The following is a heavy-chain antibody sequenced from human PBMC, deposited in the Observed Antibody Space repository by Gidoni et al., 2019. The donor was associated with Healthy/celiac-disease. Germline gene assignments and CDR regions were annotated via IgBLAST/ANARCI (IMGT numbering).Heavy chain of an antibody. CDR1: GGTFSSYT. D-gene: IGHD3-22*01. Sequence: QVQLVQSGAEVKKPGSSVQVSCKTSGGTFSSYTISWVRQAPGQGLEWMGRIIPIIGIANYAHKFQGRVTITADKSTITAYMELSILRSEDTAVYYCARGRYYYDSSGYVDYWGQGTLVTVSS. J-gene: IGHJ4*02. CDR2: IIPIIGIA. V-gene: IGHV1-69*02. CDR3: ARGRYYYDSSGYVDY.